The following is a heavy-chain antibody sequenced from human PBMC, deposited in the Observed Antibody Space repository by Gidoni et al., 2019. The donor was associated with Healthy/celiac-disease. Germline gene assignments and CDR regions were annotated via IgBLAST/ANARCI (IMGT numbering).Heavy chain of an antibody. CDR3: AKDRTGTSH. CDR2: ISRSGGST. D-gene: IGHD1-1*01. J-gene: IGHJ4*02. Sequence: EVQLLESGGGLVQPGGSLRLSCAASGFPFSSYDMSWVRQAPGKGLDWVSAISRSGGSTSYADSVKGRFTISRDNSKNTLSLQMNSLRAEDTAVYYFAKDRTGTSHWGQGTLVTVSS. V-gene: IGHV3-23*01. CDR1: GFPFSSYD.